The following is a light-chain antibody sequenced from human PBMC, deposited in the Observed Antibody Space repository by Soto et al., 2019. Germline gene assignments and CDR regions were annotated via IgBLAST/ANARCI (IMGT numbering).Light chain of an antibody. Sequence: EIVLTQSPGTLSLSPGERATLSCRASQSVSSDLAWYQQQPGQAPRLLIHGASRRATGIPDRFSGSGSGTDFTLTISRLEPEDFAVYYCQQYGSSLLTFGGGTKVDIK. CDR1: QSVSSD. CDR2: GAS. CDR3: QQYGSSLLT. V-gene: IGKV3-20*01. J-gene: IGKJ4*01.